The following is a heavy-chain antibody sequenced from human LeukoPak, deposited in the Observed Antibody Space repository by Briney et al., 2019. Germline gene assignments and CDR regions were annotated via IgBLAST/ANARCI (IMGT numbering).Heavy chain of an antibody. D-gene: IGHD3/OR15-3a*01. Sequence: PVGSLRLSCAASGFTFSSYEMNWVRQAPGKGLEWVSYISSSGSTIYYADSVKGRFTISRDNAKNSLYLQMNSLRAEDTAVYYCAREYDFLDYWGQGTLVTVSS. CDR2: ISSSGSTI. CDR1: GFTFSSYE. V-gene: IGHV3-48*03. CDR3: AREYDFLDY. J-gene: IGHJ4*02.